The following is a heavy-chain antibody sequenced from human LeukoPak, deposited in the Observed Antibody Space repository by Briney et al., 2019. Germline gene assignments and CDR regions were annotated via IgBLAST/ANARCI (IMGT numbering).Heavy chain of an antibody. Sequence: PGGSLRLSCAASGFTFNSYAMSWVRQAPGKGLECVSTIGDSVGSTYYADSVKGRFTISRDDSKNTLSLQMSSLRAEDTAVYYCAKTHLWTVDYWGQGTLVTVSS. V-gene: IGHV3-23*01. D-gene: IGHD5-18*01. CDR2: IGDSVGST. J-gene: IGHJ4*02. CDR3: AKTHLWTVDY. CDR1: GFTFNSYA.